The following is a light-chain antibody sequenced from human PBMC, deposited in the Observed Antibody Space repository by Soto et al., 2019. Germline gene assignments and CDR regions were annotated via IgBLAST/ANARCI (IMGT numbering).Light chain of an antibody. V-gene: IGLV2-14*01. CDR1: SSDVGANDF. CDR2: EVS. J-gene: IGLJ1*01. CDR3: NSYTNTGARI. Sequence: QSVLTQPASVSGSPGQSITISCTGTSSDVGANDFVSWYQQLPGKAPKVMIYEVSNRPSGVSNRFSGSKSGNTASLTISGLQTEDEADYDCNSYTNTGARIFGTGTKLTVL.